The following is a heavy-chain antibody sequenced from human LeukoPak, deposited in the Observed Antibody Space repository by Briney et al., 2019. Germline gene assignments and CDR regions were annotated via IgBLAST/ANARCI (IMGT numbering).Heavy chain of an antibody. CDR3: ARDLDYYDSSGYPNWFDP. CDR2: IWYDGSNK. V-gene: IGHV3-33*01. Sequence: PGGSLRLSCAASGFTFSSYGMHWVRQAPGKGLEWVAVIWYDGSNKYYADSVKGRFTISRDNSKNTLYLQMNSLRDEDTAVYYCARDLDYYDSSGYPNWFDPWGQGTLVTVSS. D-gene: IGHD3-22*01. CDR1: GFTFSSYG. J-gene: IGHJ5*02.